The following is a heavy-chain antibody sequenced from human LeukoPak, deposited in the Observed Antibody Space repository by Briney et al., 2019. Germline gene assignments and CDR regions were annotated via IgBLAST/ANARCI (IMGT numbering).Heavy chain of an antibody. CDR2: ISSSSSYI. D-gene: IGHD3-22*01. CDR3: AREHYYDSSGYDY. J-gene: IGHJ4*02. V-gene: IGHV3-21*01. Sequence: GGSLRLSCAASGFTFSSYSMNWVRQAPGKGLEWVSSISSSSSYIYYADSVKGRFTISRDNAKNPLYLQMNSLRAEDTAVYYCAREHYYDSSGYDYWGQGTLVTVSS. CDR1: GFTFSSYS.